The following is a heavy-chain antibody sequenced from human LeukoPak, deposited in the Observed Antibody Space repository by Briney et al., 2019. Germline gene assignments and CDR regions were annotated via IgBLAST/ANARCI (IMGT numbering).Heavy chain of an antibody. V-gene: IGHV4-34*01. CDR1: GGSFSGYY. CDR3: ATSPGIAAAGRYYFDY. CDR2: INHSGST. Sequence: PSETLSLTCAVYGGSFSGYYWSWIRQPPGKGLEWIGEINHSGSTNYNPSLKSRVTISVDTSKNQFSLKLSSVTAADTAVYYCATSPGIAAAGRYYFDYWGQGTLVTVSS. D-gene: IGHD6-13*01. J-gene: IGHJ4*02.